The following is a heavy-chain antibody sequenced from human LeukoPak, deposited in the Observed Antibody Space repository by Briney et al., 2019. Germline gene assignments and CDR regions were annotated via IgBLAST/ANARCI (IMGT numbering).Heavy chain of an antibody. CDR2: ISYDGSNK. CDR1: GFTFSSYA. V-gene: IGHV3-30-3*01. D-gene: IGHD2-2*01. J-gene: IGHJ4*02. CDR3: ARDYTRIVVVPAALGY. Sequence: PGGSLRLSCAASGFTFSSYAMHWVRQAPGKGLEWVAVISYDGSNKYYADSVKGRFTISRDNSKNTLYLQMSSLRAEDTAVYYCARDYTRIVVVPAALGYWGQGTLVTVSS.